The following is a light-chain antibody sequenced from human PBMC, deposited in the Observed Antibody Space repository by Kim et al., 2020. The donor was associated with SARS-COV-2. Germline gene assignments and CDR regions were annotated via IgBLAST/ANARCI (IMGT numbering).Light chain of an antibody. CDR1: SLRSYY. J-gene: IGLJ2*01. CDR3: NSRDSSGNPL. Sequence: VALRHTVRITCQGDSLRSYYASWYQQKPGQAPVLVIYGKNNRPSGIPDRFSGSSSGNTASLTITGAQAEDEADYYCNSRDSSGNPLFGGGTQLTVL. CDR2: GKN. V-gene: IGLV3-19*01.